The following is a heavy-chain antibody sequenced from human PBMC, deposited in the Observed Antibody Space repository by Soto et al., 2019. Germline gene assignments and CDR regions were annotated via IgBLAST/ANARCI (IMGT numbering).Heavy chain of an antibody. CDR2: IYYSGST. D-gene: IGHD1-1*01. Sequence: SETLSLTCTVSGGSISSYYWSWIRQPPGKGLEWIGYIYYSGSTYYNPSLKGRVIISVDTSKNQFSLKLSSVTAEDTAVYYCAKEGESTGTRGDYYGMDVWGQGTTVTVSS. CDR3: AKEGESTGTRGDYYGMDV. CDR1: GGSISSYY. J-gene: IGHJ6*02. V-gene: IGHV4-59*12.